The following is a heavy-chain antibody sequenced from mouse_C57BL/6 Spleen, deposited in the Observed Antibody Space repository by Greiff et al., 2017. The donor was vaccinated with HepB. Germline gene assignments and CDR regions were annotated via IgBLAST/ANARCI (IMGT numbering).Heavy chain of an antibody. J-gene: IGHJ4*01. Sequence: DVKLQESVAELVRPGASVKLSCTASGFNIKNTYMHWVKQRPEQGLEWIGRIDPANGNTKYAPKFQGKATITADTSSNTAYLQLSSLTSEDTAIYYCARLHITAVVALYDMDYWGQGTTVTVAS. V-gene: IGHV14-3*01. D-gene: IGHD1-1*01. CDR2: IDPANGNT. CDR1: GFNIKNTY. CDR3: ARLHITAVVALYDMDY.